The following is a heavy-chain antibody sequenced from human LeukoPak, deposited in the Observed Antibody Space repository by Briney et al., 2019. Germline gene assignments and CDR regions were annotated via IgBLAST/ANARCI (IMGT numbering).Heavy chain of an antibody. CDR2: VYGSGYT. CDR3: ARETSLAGFASGLGFNY. Sequence: SETLSLTCGVYGGSLSGYYWSWIRQSPGKGLEWIGYVYGSGYTNYNPTLKSRVTMSIDTSKNHFSLKLTSVTAADTATYYCARETSLAGFASGLGFNYWGQGILVTVSS. V-gene: IGHV4-59*01. CDR1: GGSLSGYY. D-gene: IGHD6-19*01. J-gene: IGHJ4*02.